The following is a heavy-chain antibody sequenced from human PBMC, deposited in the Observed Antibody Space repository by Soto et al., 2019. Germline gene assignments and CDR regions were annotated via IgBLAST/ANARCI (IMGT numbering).Heavy chain of an antibody. Sequence: GGSLRLSCAASGFIFNTYGMNWVRQAPGKGLEGLSYISSGRSTIYYADSVKGRFTISRDNAKNSLYLQMNSLRAEDTAVYYCAREAGEGYFDYWGQGTLVTVSS. CDR2: ISSGRSTI. CDR1: GFIFNTYG. J-gene: IGHJ4*02. CDR3: AREAGEGYFDY. V-gene: IGHV3-48*04.